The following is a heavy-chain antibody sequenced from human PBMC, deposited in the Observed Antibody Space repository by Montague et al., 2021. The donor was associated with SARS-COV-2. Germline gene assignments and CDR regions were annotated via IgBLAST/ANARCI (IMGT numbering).Heavy chain of an antibody. V-gene: IGHV3-66*01. CDR1: GFTVSSNY. CDR3: ARGGLGMVRGVIYYYGMDV. CDR2: IYSGGSI. Sequence: SLRLSCAASGFTVSSNYMSWVRQAPGKGLEWVSVIYSGGSIYYADSVKGRFTISRDNSKNTLYLQMNSLRAEDTAVYYCARGGLGMVRGVIYYYGMDVWGQGTTVTVSS. J-gene: IGHJ6*02. D-gene: IGHD3-10*01.